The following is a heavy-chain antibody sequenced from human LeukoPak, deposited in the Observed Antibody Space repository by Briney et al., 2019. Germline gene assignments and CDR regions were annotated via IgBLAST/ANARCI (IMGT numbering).Heavy chain of an antibody. J-gene: IGHJ5*02. CDR1: GGPISSYY. D-gene: IGHD6-19*01. CDR2: IYYSGST. CDR3: ANTAVAGRIGWFDP. Sequence: MPSETLSLTCTVSGGPISSYYWSWIRQPPGKGLEWIGYIYYSGSTNYNPSLKSRVTISVDTSKNQLSLKLSSVTAADTAVYYCANTAVAGRIGWFDPWGQGTLVTVSS. V-gene: IGHV4-59*01.